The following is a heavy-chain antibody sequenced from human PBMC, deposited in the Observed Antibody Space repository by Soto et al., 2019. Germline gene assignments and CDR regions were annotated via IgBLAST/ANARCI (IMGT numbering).Heavy chain of an antibody. V-gene: IGHV3-21*01. D-gene: IGHD1-26*01. Sequence: GGSLRLSCAASGFTFSSYSMNWVRQAPGKGLEWVSSISSSSSYIYYADSVKGRFTISRDNAKNSLYLQMNSLRAEDTAVYYCARVPQYSGSLYYFDYWGQGTLVTVSS. CDR2: ISSSSSYI. J-gene: IGHJ4*02. CDR3: ARVPQYSGSLYYFDY. CDR1: GFTFSSYS.